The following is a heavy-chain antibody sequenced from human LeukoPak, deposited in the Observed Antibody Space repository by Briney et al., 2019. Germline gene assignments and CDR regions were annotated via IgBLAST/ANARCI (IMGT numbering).Heavy chain of an antibody. V-gene: IGHV4-39*01. D-gene: IGHD2-2*01. J-gene: IGHJ6*04. CDR1: GGSISSYY. CDR3: ARHTRYCSSTSCFEMDV. Sequence: SETLSLTCTVSGGSISSYYWGWIRQPPGKGLEWIGSIYYSGSTYYNPSLKSRVTISVDTSKNQFSLKLSSVTAADTAVYYCARHTRYCSSTSCFEMDVWGKGTTVTVSP. CDR2: IYYSGST.